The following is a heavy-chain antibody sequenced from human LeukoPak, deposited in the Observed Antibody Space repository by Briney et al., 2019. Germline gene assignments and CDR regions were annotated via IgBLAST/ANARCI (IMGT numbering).Heavy chain of an antibody. Sequence: GGSLRLSCAASAFTASSDYMSWVRQAPGKGLEWVSVIYADGSTYYADSVKGRFTISRDNSKNTLYLQMNSLRVEDMAVYYCARVSRGGWDNWLDPWGQGTLVTVSS. D-gene: IGHD6-19*01. CDR2: IYADGST. CDR1: AFTASSDY. CDR3: ARVSRGGWDNWLDP. V-gene: IGHV3-66*01. J-gene: IGHJ5*02.